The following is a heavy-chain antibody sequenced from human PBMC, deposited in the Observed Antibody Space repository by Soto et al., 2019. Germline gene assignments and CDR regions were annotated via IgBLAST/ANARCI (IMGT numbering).Heavy chain of an antibody. Sequence: SETLSLTCTVSGGSISSYYWSWIRQPPGKGLEWIGYIYYSGSTNYNPSLKSRVTISVDTSKNQFSLKLSSVTAADTAVYYCARNRDYGSGSYYNYYYYGMDVWGQGTTVTVSS. J-gene: IGHJ6*02. V-gene: IGHV4-59*01. CDR3: ARNRDYGSGSYYNYYYYGMDV. CDR1: GGSISSYY. CDR2: IYYSGST. D-gene: IGHD3-10*01.